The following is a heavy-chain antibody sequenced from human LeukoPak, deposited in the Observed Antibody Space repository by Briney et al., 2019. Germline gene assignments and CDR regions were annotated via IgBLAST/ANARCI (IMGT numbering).Heavy chain of an antibody. Sequence: SVKVSCKASGGTFSSYAISWVRQAPGQGLEWMGGIIPIFVTANYAQKFQGRVTITADESTSTAYMELSSLRSEDTAVYYCARDTYYYDSSGYYSSYYFDYWGQGTLVTVSS. CDR3: ARDTYYYDSSGYYSSYYFDY. V-gene: IGHV1-69*13. J-gene: IGHJ4*02. CDR1: GGTFSSYA. D-gene: IGHD3-22*01. CDR2: IIPIFVTA.